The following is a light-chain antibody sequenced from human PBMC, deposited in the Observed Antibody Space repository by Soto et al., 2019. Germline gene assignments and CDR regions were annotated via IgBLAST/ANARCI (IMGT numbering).Light chain of an antibody. CDR3: AAWDGTVSGWV. CDR1: SSNIGDNS. Sequence: QSVLTQPPSASGTPVQTVAISCSGSSSNIGDNSVNWYQQLPGTAPKLVIYTNDKRPSGVPDRFSGSKSGTSASLAISGLQSEDEAEYSCAAWDGTVSGWVFGGGTKLTVL. V-gene: IGLV1-44*01. CDR2: TND. J-gene: IGLJ3*02.